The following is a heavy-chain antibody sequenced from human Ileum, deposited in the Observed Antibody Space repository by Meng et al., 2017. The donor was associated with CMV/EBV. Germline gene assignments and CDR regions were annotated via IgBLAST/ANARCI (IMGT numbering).Heavy chain of an antibody. D-gene: IGHD1-1*01. CDR3: ARAPPWTTTRPYGMDV. Sequence: GGSLRLSCVASGFTFSDHFMTWIRQAPGRGLEWISYISGGGSTIYYADSVKGRFTISRDNAKNLLYLQMNSLRVDDTAMYYCARAPPWTTTRPYGMDVWGQGTTVTVSS. CDR1: GFTFSDHF. J-gene: IGHJ6*02. V-gene: IGHV3-11*01. CDR2: ISGGGSTI.